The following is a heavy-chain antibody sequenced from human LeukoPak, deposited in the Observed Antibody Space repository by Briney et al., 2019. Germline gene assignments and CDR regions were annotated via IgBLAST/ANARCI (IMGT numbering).Heavy chain of an antibody. CDR2: ISGNTGNT. J-gene: IGHJ6*03. CDR1: GYNFATSG. CDR3: ARDLGPYTGSYYSYYHYMDG. D-gene: IGHD1-26*01. Sequence: GASVKVSCKAYGYNFATSGIGWVRQAPGQGLEWLGWISGNTGNTKSAPKLQGRVTMTTGTSTDTAYLELGSLRVDDTAIYYCARDLGPYTGSYYSYYHYMDGWGEGTSVTVSS. V-gene: IGHV1-18*01.